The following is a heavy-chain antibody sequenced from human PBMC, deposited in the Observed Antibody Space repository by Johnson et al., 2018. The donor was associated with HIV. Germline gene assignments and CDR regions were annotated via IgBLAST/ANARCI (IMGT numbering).Heavy chain of an antibody. D-gene: IGHD3-16*01. V-gene: IGHV3-9*01. Sequence: VQLVESGGGVVQPGRSLRLSCAASGFRFDEYAMHWVRQAPGKGLEWVSGISGNSATIGYADSLEGRLTISRDNAKNSLYLQMNSLRAEDTALYYCVKDRLLGEYPSYAFDVWGQGTMVTVSS. J-gene: IGHJ3*01. CDR2: ISGNSATI. CDR3: VKDRLLGEYPSYAFDV. CDR1: GFRFDEYA.